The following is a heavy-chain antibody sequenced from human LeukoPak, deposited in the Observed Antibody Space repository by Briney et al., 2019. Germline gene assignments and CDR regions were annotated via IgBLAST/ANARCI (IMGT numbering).Heavy chain of an antibody. V-gene: IGHV4-59*01. J-gene: IGHJ4*02. CDR2: IYYSGST. CDR3: AREYGIQLWTRYFDY. Sequence: SKTLSLTCTVSGGSISSYYWSWIRQPPGKGLEWIGYIYYSGSTNYNPSLKSRVTISVDTSKNQFSLKLSSVTAADTAVYYCAREYGIQLWTRYFDYWGQGTLVTVFS. CDR1: GGSISSYY. D-gene: IGHD5-18*01.